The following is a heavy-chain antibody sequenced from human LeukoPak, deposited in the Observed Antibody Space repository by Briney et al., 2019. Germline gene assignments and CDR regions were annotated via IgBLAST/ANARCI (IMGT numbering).Heavy chain of an antibody. J-gene: IGHJ6*02. CDR2: ISYDGSNK. Sequence: PGRSLRLSCAASGFTFSSYAMHWVRQAPGKGLEWVAVISYDGSNKYYADSVKGRFTISRDNSKNTLYLQVNSLRAEDTAVYYCAKDRNDSSSLSYGMDVWGQGTTVTVSS. CDR1: GFTFSSYA. V-gene: IGHV3-30-3*01. D-gene: IGHD6-13*01. CDR3: AKDRNDSSSLSYGMDV.